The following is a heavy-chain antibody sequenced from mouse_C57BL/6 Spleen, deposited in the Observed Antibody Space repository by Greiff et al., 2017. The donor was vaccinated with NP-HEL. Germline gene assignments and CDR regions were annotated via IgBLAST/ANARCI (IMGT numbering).Heavy chain of an antibody. CDR1: GYTFTDYN. D-gene: IGHD1-1*01. J-gene: IGHJ2*01. CDR3: ARYYSKTRVYFDY. CDR2: INPNNGGT. Sequence: EVQLQQSGPELVKPGASVKIPCKASGYTFTDYNMDWVKQSHGKSLEWIGDINPNNGGTIYNQKFKGKATLTVDKSSSTAYMELRSLTSEDTAVYYCARYYSKTRVYFDYWGQGTTLTVSS. V-gene: IGHV1-18*01.